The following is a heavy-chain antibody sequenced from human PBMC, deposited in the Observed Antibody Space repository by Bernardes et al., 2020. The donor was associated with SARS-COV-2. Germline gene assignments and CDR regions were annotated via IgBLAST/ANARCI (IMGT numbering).Heavy chain of an antibody. CDR2: INPNSGDT. CDR3: ARYMVRGVMEAFDI. Sequence: ASVKVSCKASGYTFTGYYMHWVRQAPGQGLAWMGWINPNSGDTNYAQKFQGRVTMTRDTSISTAYMVLSRLRSDDTAVYYCARYMVRGVMEAFDIWGQGTMDTVAS. CDR1: GYTFTGYY. D-gene: IGHD3-10*01. J-gene: IGHJ3*02. V-gene: IGHV1-2*02.